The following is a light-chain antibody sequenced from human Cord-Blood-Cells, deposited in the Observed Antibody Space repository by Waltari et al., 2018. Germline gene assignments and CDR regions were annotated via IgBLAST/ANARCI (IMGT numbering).Light chain of an antibody. CDR1: QSISSW. J-gene: IGKJ2*01. V-gene: IGKV1-5*03. CDR3: QQYNSYST. Sequence: DIQMTQSPSTLSASVGDRVTITCRASQSISSWLAWYKQKPGKVPKLLIYKASSLESGVPSRFSGTGSGTEFTLTISSLQPDDFATYYCQQYNSYSTFGQGTKLEIK. CDR2: KAS.